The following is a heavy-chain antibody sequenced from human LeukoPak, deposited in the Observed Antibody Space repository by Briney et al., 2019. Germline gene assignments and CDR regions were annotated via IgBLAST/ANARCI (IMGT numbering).Heavy chain of an antibody. D-gene: IGHD6-6*01. V-gene: IGHV1-8*01. Sequence: GASVKVSCKASGYTFTSYDINWVRQATGQGLEWMGWMNPNSGNTGYAQKFQGRVTITRNTSISTAYMELSSLRSEDTAVYYCAREIAARSWFDPWGQGTLVTVSS. CDR3: AREIAARSWFDP. CDR2: MNPNSGNT. CDR1: GYTFTSYD. J-gene: IGHJ5*02.